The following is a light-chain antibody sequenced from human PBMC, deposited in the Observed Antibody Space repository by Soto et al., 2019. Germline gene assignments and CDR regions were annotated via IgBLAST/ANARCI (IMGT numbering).Light chain of an antibody. J-gene: IGKJ4*01. V-gene: IGKV1-39*01. CDR2: GAS. CDR3: QQNYRAPLT. CDR1: QGVGSH. Sequence: DIQMTQSPSSVSALIGDRVTITCRASQGVGSHVHWYQQKPGKAPNLLIHGASNLQSGVPSTFSGSGSGTDFTLTISSLQPEDFATYYCQQNYRAPLTFGGGTKVEIK.